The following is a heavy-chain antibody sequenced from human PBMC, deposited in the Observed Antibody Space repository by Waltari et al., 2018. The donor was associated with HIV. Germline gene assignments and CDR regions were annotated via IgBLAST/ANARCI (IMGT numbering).Heavy chain of an antibody. Sequence: QVQLVQSGAEVKKPGSSVKVSCKASGGTFSSYAISWVRQAPGQGLEWMGGIIPIYGTANYAKKCQGRVTITAEESTSTAYMELSSLRSEDTAVYYCARDRASYYDSSGYYYSRYFQHWGQGTLVTVSS. D-gene: IGHD3-22*01. CDR1: GGTFSSYA. CDR2: IIPIYGTA. CDR3: ARDRASYYDSSGYYYSRYFQH. V-gene: IGHV1-69*13. J-gene: IGHJ1*01.